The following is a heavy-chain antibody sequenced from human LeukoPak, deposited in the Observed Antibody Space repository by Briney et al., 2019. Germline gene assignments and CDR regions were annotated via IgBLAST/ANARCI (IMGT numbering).Heavy chain of an antibody. V-gene: IGHV4-30-4*08. CDR2: VYYSGST. CDR3: ASSPYDPLGHDAFDI. J-gene: IGHJ3*02. D-gene: IGHD2-8*01. Sequence: SETLSLTCTVSGGSISSGGYYWSWIRQHPGKGLEWIGYVYYSGSTYYNPSLKSRVTISVDTSKNQFSLKLSSVTAADTAVYYCASSPYDPLGHDAFDIWGQGTMVTVSS. CDR1: GGSISSGGYY.